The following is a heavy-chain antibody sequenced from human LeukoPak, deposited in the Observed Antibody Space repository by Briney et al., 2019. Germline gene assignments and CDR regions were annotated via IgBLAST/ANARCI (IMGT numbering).Heavy chain of an antibody. CDR3: ATEYRGSYKPYVY. J-gene: IGHJ4*02. Sequence: ASVKVSCKVSGYTLTELSMHWVRQSPGKGLEWMGGFDPEDGETIYAQKFQGRVTMTEDTSTDTAYMEVGSLRSEDTAVYYCATEYRGSYKPYVYWGQGTLVTVSS. CDR1: GYTLTELS. CDR2: FDPEDGET. V-gene: IGHV1-24*01. D-gene: IGHD1-26*01.